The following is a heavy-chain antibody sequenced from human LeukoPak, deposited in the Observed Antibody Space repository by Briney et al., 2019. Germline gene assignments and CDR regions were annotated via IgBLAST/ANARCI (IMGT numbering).Heavy chain of an antibody. D-gene: IGHD3-16*01. CDR1: GGSISSYY. V-gene: IGHV4-59*01. CDR3: AKEAKVWGCISDYYYYAMDV. J-gene: IGHJ6*02. Sequence: SETLSLTCTVSGGSISSYYWSWIRQPPGKGLEWIGHMYYTGSTKYNPTLKSRVTISVDRSKNQFSLKVSSVTTADTAAYYCAKEAKVWGCISDYYYYAMDVWGQGTTVTVSS. CDR2: MYYTGST.